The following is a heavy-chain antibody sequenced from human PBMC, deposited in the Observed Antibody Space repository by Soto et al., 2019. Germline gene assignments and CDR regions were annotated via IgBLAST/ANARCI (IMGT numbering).Heavy chain of an antibody. V-gene: IGHV5-51*01. D-gene: IGHD5-18*01. J-gene: IGHJ4*02. Sequence: PGESLKISCKVLESSFAGYGIGWVRKMPGKGLEWMGIIYPGDSDTRYSPSFQGQVTISADKSISTAYLQWSSLKASDTAMYYCARHVYSYGYACDYWGQGTLVTVSS. CDR1: ESSFAGYG. CDR2: IYPGDSDT. CDR3: ARHVYSYGYACDY.